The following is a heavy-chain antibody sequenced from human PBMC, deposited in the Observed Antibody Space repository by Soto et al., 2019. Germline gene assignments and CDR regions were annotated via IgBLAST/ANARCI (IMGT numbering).Heavy chain of an antibody. CDR3: ARSGDNYNLLDY. D-gene: IGHD1-1*01. V-gene: IGHV3-11*06. J-gene: IGHJ4*02. Sequence: PGGSLRLSCAASGFTFNYYYMSWIRQAPGKGLEWISYSSNSGTFARYADSVNGRFSISRDNAKNSLYLQINSLRGDDTAIYYCARSGDNYNLLDYWGQGTPVTVSS. CDR2: SSNSGTFA. CDR1: GFTFNYYY.